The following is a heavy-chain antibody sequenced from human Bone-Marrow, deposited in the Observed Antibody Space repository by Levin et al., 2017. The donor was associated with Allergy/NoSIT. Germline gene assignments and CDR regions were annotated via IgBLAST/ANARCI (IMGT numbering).Heavy chain of an antibody. V-gene: IGHV3-9*01. CDR3: TKAPGRDIATPHTLGGLDA. D-gene: IGHD2-2*02. CDR2: ISWNSGNI. CDR1: GFTFDDYA. J-gene: IGHJ5*02. Sequence: PGGSLRLSCAASGFTFDDYAMHWVRQAPGKGLEWVSAISWNSGNIAYADSVKGRFITSRDNAKNSLYLEMISLRPDDTAFYDCTKAPGRDIATPHTLGGLDAWGQGTLVTVTS.